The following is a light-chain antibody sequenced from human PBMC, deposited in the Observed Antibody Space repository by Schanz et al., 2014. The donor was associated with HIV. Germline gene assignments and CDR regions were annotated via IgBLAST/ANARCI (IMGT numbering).Light chain of an antibody. Sequence: QSALTQPASVSGSPGQSITISCTGTSGDVGTYDLVSWYQQHSGKVPKLLIYAVNKRPTGVSDRFSGSKSGNTASLTISGLQAEDEADYYCCSYVGNIYADSSSVFGGGTKLTVL. CDR3: CSYVGNIYADSSSV. CDR1: SGDVGTYDL. CDR2: AVN. V-gene: IGLV2-23*02. J-gene: IGLJ3*02.